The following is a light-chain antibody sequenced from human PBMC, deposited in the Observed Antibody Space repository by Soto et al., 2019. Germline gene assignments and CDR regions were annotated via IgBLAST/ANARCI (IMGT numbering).Light chain of an antibody. Sequence: HSVLTQPPSASGSPGQSVTISCTGTSSDVGGYNYVSWYQQHPGKAPKLMIYEVSKRPSGVPDRFSGSKSGNTASLTVSGLQAEDEADYYCSSYAGSRYVFGTGTKVTVL. J-gene: IGLJ1*01. V-gene: IGLV2-8*01. CDR3: SSYAGSRYV. CDR2: EVS. CDR1: SSDVGGYNY.